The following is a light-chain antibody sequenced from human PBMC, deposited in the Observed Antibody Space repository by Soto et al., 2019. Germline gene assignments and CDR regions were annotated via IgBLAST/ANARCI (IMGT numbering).Light chain of an antibody. Sequence: QSVLTQPPSVSAAPGQKVTISCSGSSSNIGNNYVSWYQQLPGTAPKLLIYDNNKRPSGITDRFSGSKSGTSATLGITGLQTGDDADYYCGTWDSSLSAGPYVFGTGTKLTVL. CDR3: GTWDSSLSAGPYV. CDR2: DNN. CDR1: SSNIGNNY. V-gene: IGLV1-51*01. J-gene: IGLJ1*01.